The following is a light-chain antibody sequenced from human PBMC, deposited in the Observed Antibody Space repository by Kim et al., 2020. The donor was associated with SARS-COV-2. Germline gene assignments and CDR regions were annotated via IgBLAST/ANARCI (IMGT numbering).Light chain of an antibody. V-gene: IGLV3-1*01. J-gene: IGLJ2*01. CDR1: KLGDKY. CDR3: QAWDSSTAWV. Sequence: VSPEQTARITCSGDKLGDKYACWYQQKPGQSPVLVIYQDSKRPSGIPERFSGSNSGNTATLTISGTQAMDEADYYCQAWDSSTAWVFGGGTQLTVL. CDR2: QDS.